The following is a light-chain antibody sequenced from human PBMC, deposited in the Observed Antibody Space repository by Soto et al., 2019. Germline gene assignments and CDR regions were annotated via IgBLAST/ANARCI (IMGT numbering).Light chain of an antibody. CDR3: QQYNSLPPT. V-gene: IGKV1-33*01. J-gene: IGKJ5*01. CDR1: RDIGKY. Sequence: DIQMTQSPSSLSASVGDRVTITCQASRDIGKYLNWFQEKPGKAPKLLIYDASNLQTGVPSRFSGGGSGTEFSFTISSLQPEDFATYYCQQYNSLPPTFGQGTRLEI. CDR2: DAS.